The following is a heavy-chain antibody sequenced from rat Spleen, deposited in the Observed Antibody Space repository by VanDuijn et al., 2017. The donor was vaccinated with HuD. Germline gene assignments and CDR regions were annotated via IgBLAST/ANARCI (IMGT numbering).Heavy chain of an antibody. Sequence: EVRLVESGGGLVQPGRSLKLSCEASGFTFKNYWMTWIRQAPGKGLEWIASISNTGGTTNYPDSVKGRFTISRDNAKSTLYLQMDSLRSEDTATYYCARHEDYSGLDYWGQGVMVTVSS. J-gene: IGHJ2*01. CDR2: ISNTGGTT. CDR1: GFTFKNYW. CDR3: ARHEDYSGLDY. V-gene: IGHV5-31*01. D-gene: IGHD1-1*01.